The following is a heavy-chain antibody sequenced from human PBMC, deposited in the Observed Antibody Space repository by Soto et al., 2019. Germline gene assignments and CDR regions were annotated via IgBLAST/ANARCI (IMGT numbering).Heavy chain of an antibody. Sequence: QVQLQESGPGLVKPSETLSLTCTVSGDSIRSSSHYWAWNRQPPGKGLEWIGGFYYSGSPYYNPSLDSRVTTSVDTSKNQSSLNLTSVTTADPAVYYCYSNGFWRQGTLVTVSS. D-gene: IGHD6-19*01. CDR2: FYYSGSP. CDR3: YSNGF. V-gene: IGHV4-39*01. CDR1: GDSIRSSSHY. J-gene: IGHJ1*01.